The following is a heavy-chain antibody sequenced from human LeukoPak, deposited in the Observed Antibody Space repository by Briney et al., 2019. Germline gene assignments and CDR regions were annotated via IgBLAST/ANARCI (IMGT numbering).Heavy chain of an antibody. D-gene: IGHD6-6*01. CDR3: ATPDSSVIRSSSENFDY. V-gene: IGHV4-39*01. CDR2: IYYSGST. J-gene: IGHJ4*02. Sequence: SETLSLTYTVSGGSLSSSSYYWGWIRQPPGKGLVWIGSIYYSGSTYYNPSLKSRVTISVDTSKNQFSLKLSSVTTADTAVYYCATPDSSVIRSSSENFDYWGQGTLVTVSS. CDR1: GGSLSSSSYY.